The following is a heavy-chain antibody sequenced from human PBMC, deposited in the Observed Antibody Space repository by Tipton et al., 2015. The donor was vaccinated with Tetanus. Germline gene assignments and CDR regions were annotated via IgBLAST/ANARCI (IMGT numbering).Heavy chain of an antibody. Sequence: SLRLSCAASGFTFSSYGMHWVRQAPGKGLEWVAVIWHDGSNKYYADSVKGRFTISRDNSKNTLYLQMNSLRAEDTAVYYCARSSYDSSGYKNYYYFYGMDVGGQGTTVTVSS. D-gene: IGHD3-22*01. J-gene: IGHJ6*02. CDR3: ARSSYDSSGYKNYYYFYGMDV. V-gene: IGHV3-33*01. CDR1: GFTFSSYG. CDR2: IWHDGSNK.